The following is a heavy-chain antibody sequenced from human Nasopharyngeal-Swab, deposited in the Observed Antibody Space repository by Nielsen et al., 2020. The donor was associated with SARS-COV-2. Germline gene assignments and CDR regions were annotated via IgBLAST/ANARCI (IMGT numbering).Heavy chain of an antibody. CDR3: ARDLGHTGYDLYAY. J-gene: IGHJ4*02. V-gene: IGHV3-7*03. Sequence: GESLKISCEGSGFTFSSDWMPWVLPASGRGLEWVANIKADGTQKYYVDSVKGRFSISRDNAKNSLYLQMSGLRADDTAMYFCARDLGHTGYDLYAYWGQGTLVTVSS. CDR2: IKADGTQK. D-gene: IGHD5-12*01. CDR1: GFTFSSDW.